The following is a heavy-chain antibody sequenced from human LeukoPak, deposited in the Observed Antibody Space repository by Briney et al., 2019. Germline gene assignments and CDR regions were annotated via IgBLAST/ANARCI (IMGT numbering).Heavy chain of an antibody. Sequence: WMGWINPNSDGTNYAQKFQGRVTMTRDTSISTAYTDLSRLTSDDTAVYFCARARYSNHFDYWGQGTLVTVSS. CDR3: ARARYSNHFDY. J-gene: IGHJ4*02. D-gene: IGHD6-13*01. CDR2: INPNSDGT. V-gene: IGHV1-2*02.